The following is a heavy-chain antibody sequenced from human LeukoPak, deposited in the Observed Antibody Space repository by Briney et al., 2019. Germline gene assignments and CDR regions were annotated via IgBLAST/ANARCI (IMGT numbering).Heavy chain of an antibody. D-gene: IGHD2/OR15-2a*01. J-gene: IGHJ6*02. CDR2: INQDESEK. V-gene: IGHV3-7*03. CDR3: ARVRVSSYYGMDI. CDR1: GFTFSTYW. Sequence: PGRSLRLSCAASGFTFSTYWMSWGRQAPGNGLEWVANINQDESEKYYVDSVKGRFTISRDNAKNSLYLQMNSLRAEDTAVYYCARVRVSSYYGMDIWGQGATVTVSS.